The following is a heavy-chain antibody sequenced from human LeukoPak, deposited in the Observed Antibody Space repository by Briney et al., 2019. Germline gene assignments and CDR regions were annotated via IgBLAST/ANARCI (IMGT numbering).Heavy chain of an antibody. V-gene: IGHV1-46*01. J-gene: IGHJ2*01. Sequence: GASVKVSCKASGYTFTSYYMHWVRQAPGQGLEWMGIINPSGGSTSYAQKFQGRVTMTRDTSTSTVYMELSSLRSEDTAVYYCARDPSISPGKLGGTYWYFDLWGRGTLVTVSS. CDR2: INPSGGST. CDR1: GYTFTSYY. D-gene: IGHD1-7*01. CDR3: ARDPSISPGKLGGTYWYFDL.